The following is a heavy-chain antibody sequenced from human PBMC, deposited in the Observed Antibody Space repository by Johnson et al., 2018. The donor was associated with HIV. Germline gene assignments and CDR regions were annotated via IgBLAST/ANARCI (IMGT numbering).Heavy chain of an antibody. CDR1: GFTFSSYW. J-gene: IGHJ3*02. Sequence: VQLVESGGGVVQPGGSPRLSCAASGFTFSSYWMHWVRQAPGKGLVWVSRINSDGSSTSYADSVKGRFTISRDNAKNSLYLQMNSLRVEDTAVYYCATCSDQVLLGGDAFDIWGQGTMVTVSS. CDR3: ATCSDQVLLGGDAFDI. CDR2: INSDGSST. D-gene: IGHD3-16*01. V-gene: IGHV3-74*02.